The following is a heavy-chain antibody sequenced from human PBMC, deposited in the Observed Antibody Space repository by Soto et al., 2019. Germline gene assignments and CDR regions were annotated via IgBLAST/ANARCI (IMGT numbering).Heavy chain of an antibody. CDR3: ARDSLGYCSGGSCSHFDY. D-gene: IGHD2-15*01. V-gene: IGHV1-69*08. J-gene: IGHJ4*02. CDR1: GGTFSRYT. Sequence: QVQLVQSGAEVKKPGSSLKVSCKASGGTFSRYTISWVRQAPGQGLEWMGRIIPILGIANYAQKFQGRVTITADKSTSTAYMELSSLRSEDTAVYYCARDSLGYCSGGSCSHFDYWGQGTLVTVSS. CDR2: IIPILGIA.